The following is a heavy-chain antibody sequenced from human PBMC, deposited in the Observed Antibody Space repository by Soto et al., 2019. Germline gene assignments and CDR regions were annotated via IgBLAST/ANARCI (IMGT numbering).Heavy chain of an antibody. CDR3: ARLFDY. CDR1: GGSFSGYY. Sequence: ASETLSLTCAVYGGSFSGYYWSWIRQPPGKGLEWIGEINHSGSTNYNPSLKSRVTISVDTSKNQFSLKLNSMTAADTAVYYCARLFDYWGQGKLVTVSS. J-gene: IGHJ4*02. V-gene: IGHV4-34*01. CDR2: INHSGST.